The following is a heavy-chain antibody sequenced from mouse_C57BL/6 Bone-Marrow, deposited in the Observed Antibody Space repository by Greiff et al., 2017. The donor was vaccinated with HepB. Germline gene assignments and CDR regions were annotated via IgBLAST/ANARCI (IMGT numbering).Heavy chain of an antibody. Sequence: QVQLQQPGAELVKPGASVKLSCKASGYTFTSYWMHWVKQRPGQGLEWIGMIHPNSGSTNYNEKFKSKATLTVDKSSSTAYMQLSSLTSEDSAVYYCARVYSNWGTWYAMDYWGQGTSVTVSS. J-gene: IGHJ4*01. V-gene: IGHV1-64*01. CDR2: IHPNSGST. CDR1: GYTFTSYW. D-gene: IGHD2-5*01. CDR3: ARVYSNWGTWYAMDY.